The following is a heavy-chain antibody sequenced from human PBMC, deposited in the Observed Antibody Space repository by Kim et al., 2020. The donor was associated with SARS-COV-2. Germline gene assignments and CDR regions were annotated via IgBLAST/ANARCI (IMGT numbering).Heavy chain of an antibody. Sequence: ASVKVSCKVSGYRFTSYGMNWVRQAPGHGLEWMGWINTNTGNTRYAQGFTGRFVFSLDTSVSTAFLQISSLKAEDTAVHYCARVVSIHSFDYWGWGTWVT. CDR1: GYRFTSYG. J-gene: IGHJ4*02. V-gene: IGHV7-4-1*02. CDR2: INTNTGNT. D-gene: IGHD1-26*01. CDR3: ARVVSIHSFDY.